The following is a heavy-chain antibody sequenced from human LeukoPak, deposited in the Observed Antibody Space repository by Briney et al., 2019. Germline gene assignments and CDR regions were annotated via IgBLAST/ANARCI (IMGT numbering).Heavy chain of an antibody. J-gene: IGHJ4*02. D-gene: IGHD5-12*01. CDR3: ARIPIVATIGVSDY. CDR1: GFTFSDYY. CDR2: ISSSSSYT. Sequence: GGSLRLSCAASGFTFSDYYMSWIRQAPGKGLEWVSYISSSSSYTNYADSVKGRFTISRDNAKNSLYLQMNSLRAEDTAVYYCARIPIVATIGVSDYWGQGTLVTVSS. V-gene: IGHV3-11*06.